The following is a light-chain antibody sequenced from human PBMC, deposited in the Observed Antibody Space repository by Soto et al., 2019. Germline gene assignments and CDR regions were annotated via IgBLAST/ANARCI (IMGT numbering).Light chain of an antibody. Sequence: EILMTQSPATLSVSPGERATLSCRASQSVTSRLAWYQQKPGQAPRLLMYDVSYRATGIPGSFSGSGSGTDFTLTISSLQSEDFAVYYCQQYNNWPPYTFGQETKLQIK. CDR1: QSVTSR. CDR2: DVS. J-gene: IGKJ2*01. V-gene: IGKV3-15*01. CDR3: QQYNNWPPYT.